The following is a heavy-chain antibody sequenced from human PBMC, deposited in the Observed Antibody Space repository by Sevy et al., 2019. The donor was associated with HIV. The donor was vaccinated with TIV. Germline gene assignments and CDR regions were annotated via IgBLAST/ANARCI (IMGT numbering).Heavy chain of an antibody. J-gene: IGHJ4*02. Sequence: GGSLRLSCAASGFSFSTYWMTWVRQAPGKGLEWVATMNQDGTERDYVDSVKGRFTISRDNTKTSLFLEMNSLSAEDTGVYFCGGEGLGWFSYSLDCWGQGTLVTVSS. D-gene: IGHD3-3*01. V-gene: IGHV3-7*01. CDR3: GGEGLGWFSYSLDC. CDR1: GFSFSTYW. CDR2: MNQDGTER.